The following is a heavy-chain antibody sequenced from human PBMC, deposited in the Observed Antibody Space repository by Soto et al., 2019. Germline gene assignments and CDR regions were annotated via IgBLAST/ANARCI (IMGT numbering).Heavy chain of an antibody. CDR1: GGSISSSNW. D-gene: IGHD3-3*01. CDR2: IYHSGST. Sequence: SETLSLTCAVSGGSISSSNWWSWVRQPPGKGLEWIGEIYHSGSTNYNPSLKSRVTISVDKSKNQFSLKLSSVTAADTAVYYCARTRITIFGVVIRGFDYWGQGTLVTVSS. V-gene: IGHV4-4*02. J-gene: IGHJ4*02. CDR3: ARTRITIFGVVIRGFDY.